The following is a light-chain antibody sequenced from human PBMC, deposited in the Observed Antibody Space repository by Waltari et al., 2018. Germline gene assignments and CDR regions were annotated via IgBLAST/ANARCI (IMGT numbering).Light chain of an antibody. Sequence: QSALTQPASVSGSPGQSVTILCAGTSNDVGGYNSVSWYQEHPGQAPIVIIYDVSDRPSGVSDRFSGSKSGNTASLTISGLQAEDEADYYCSSQSSNDVVLFGGGTKLTVL. V-gene: IGLV2-14*01. CDR3: SSQSSNDVVL. CDR2: DVS. CDR1: SNDVGGYNS. J-gene: IGLJ2*01.